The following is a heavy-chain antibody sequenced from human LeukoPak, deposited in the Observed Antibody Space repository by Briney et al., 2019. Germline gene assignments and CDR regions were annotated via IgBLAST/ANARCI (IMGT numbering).Heavy chain of an antibody. Sequence: PGGSLRLSCAASGFTFSSYAMSWVRQAPGKGLEWVSAISGSGGSTYYADSVKGRFTISRDNSKNTLYLQMYSLRAEDTAVYYCAKDEHGGSYYWDWGQGTLVTVSS. CDR2: ISGSGGST. CDR3: AKDEHGGSYYWD. CDR1: GFTFSSYA. D-gene: IGHD1-26*01. J-gene: IGHJ4*02. V-gene: IGHV3-23*01.